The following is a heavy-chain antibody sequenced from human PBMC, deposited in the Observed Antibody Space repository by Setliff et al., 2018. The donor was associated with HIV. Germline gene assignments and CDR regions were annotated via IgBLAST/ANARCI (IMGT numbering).Heavy chain of an antibody. Sequence: SETLSLTCTVSGGSISSYYWSWIRQSPGKGPEWIGYIYYSGSTNYNPSLKSRVTILIDTPKNQFSLKLSSVSAADTAVYYCARGVAAAGLWGQGTLVTVSS. D-gene: IGHD6-13*01. CDR3: ARGVAAAGL. V-gene: IGHV4-59*01. CDR1: GGSISSYY. J-gene: IGHJ4*02. CDR2: IYYSGST.